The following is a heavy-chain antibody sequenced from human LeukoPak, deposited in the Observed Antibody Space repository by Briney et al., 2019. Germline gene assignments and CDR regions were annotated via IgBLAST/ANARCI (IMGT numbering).Heavy chain of an antibody. CDR3: ARDGRQDGRFEY. CDR2: ISAYNGNT. Sequence: ASVKVSCEASGYTFTSYGISWVRQAPGQGPEWMGWISAYNGNTYYAQNLQGRVTMTTDTSTSTAYMELRSLRSDDTAVYYCARDGRQDGRFEYWGQGTLVTVSS. CDR1: GYTFTSYG. V-gene: IGHV1-18*01. J-gene: IGHJ4*02.